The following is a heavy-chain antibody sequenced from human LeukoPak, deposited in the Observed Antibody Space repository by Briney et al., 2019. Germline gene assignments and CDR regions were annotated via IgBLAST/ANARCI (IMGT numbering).Heavy chain of an antibody. D-gene: IGHD3-10*01. CDR1: GYTFTELS. J-gene: IGHJ4*02. V-gene: IGHV1-24*01. CDR2: FDPEGGET. Sequence: ASVKVSCTVSGYTFTELSMHWVRQAPGKGLEWMGGFDPEGGETIYAQKFQGRVTMTEDTSTDTAYMELSSLRSEDTAVYYCATSGSYYRPPFDYWGQGTLVTVSS. CDR3: ATSGSYYRPPFDY.